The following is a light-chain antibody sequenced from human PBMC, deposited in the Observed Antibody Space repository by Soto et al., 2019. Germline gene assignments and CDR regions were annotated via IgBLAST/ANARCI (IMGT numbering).Light chain of an antibody. V-gene: IGKV3-20*01. CDR3: QQYEASPLT. Sequence: GFTRWSGQGSLCPGERATLSCRASQSVSSSYLAWYQQKPGQAPRLLIYGAASRATGIPDRVSGSGSGTDFALTISRLEPEDFAVYFCQQYEASPLTFGGGTKVDIK. CDR2: GAA. J-gene: IGKJ4*01. CDR1: QSVSSSY.